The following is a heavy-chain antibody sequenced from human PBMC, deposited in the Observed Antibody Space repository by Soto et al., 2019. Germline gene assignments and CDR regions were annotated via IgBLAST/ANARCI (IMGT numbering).Heavy chain of an antibody. V-gene: IGHV3-53*01. CDR2: IYSGGST. Sequence: GGSLRLSCAASGFTVSSNYMSWVRQAPGKGLEWVSVIYSGGSTYYADSVKGRFTISRDNSKNTLYLQMNSLRAEDTAVYYCARGLRSSGYYYYYYGMDVWGQGTTVTVSS. D-gene: IGHD3-22*01. CDR3: ARGLRSSGYYYYYYGMDV. J-gene: IGHJ6*02. CDR1: GFTVSSNY.